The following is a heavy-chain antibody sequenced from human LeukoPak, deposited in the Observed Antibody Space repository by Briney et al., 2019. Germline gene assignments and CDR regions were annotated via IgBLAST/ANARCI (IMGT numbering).Heavy chain of an antibody. J-gene: IGHJ4*02. CDR3: AKVLSCYEFPGYDY. D-gene: IGHD5-12*01. Sequence: GGSLRLSCAASGFTFSSYAMSWVRQAPGKGLEWVSAISGSGGSTYYADSVKGRFTISRDNSKNTLYLQMNSLRAEDTAVYYCAKVLSCYEFPGYDYWGQGTLVTVSS. CDR2: ISGSGGST. V-gene: IGHV3-23*01. CDR1: GFTFSSYA.